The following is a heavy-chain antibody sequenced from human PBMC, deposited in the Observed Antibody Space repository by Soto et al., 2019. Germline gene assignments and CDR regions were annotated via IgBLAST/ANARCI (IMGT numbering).Heavy chain of an antibody. CDR3: ARDGNYGDYAGD. J-gene: IGHJ4*02. CDR1: GFTFSSYW. D-gene: IGHD4-17*01. V-gene: IGHV3-74*01. CDR2: INSDGSST. Sequence: EVQLVESGGGLVQPGGSLRLSCAASGFTFSSYWMHWVRQAPGKGLVWVSRINSDGSSTSYADSVKDRFTISRDNAKNTLYLQMNSLRAEDTAAYYCARDGNYGDYAGDWGQGTLVTVSS.